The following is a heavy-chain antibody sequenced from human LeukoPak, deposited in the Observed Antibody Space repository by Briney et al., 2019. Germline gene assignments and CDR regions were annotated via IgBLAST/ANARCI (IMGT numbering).Heavy chain of an antibody. Sequence: GGSLRLSCAASGFTFRSYGMHWVRQAPGKGLEGGAVIWYDGSNKYYADSVKGRFTISRDNSKNPLYLQMNSLRAEDTAVYYCARDSGFMDIVATTFDYGGQGTLVPVSS. J-gene: IGHJ4*02. CDR1: GFTFRSYG. V-gene: IGHV3-33*01. CDR2: IWYDGSNK. D-gene: IGHD5-12*01. CDR3: ARDSGFMDIVATTFDY.